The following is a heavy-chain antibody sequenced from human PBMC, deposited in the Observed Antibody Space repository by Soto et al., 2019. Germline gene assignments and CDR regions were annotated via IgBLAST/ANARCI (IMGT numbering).Heavy chain of an antibody. Sequence: PSETLSLTCTVSGGSISSSSYYWGWIRQPPGKGLEWIGSIYYSGSTYYNPSLKSRVTISVDTSKNQFSLKLSSVTAADTAVYYCARSTPYYDILTGYYTLRSAYFDYWGQGTLVTVSS. CDR3: ARSTPYYDILTGYYTLRSAYFDY. V-gene: IGHV4-39*01. J-gene: IGHJ4*02. CDR1: GGSISSSSYY. D-gene: IGHD3-9*01. CDR2: IYYSGST.